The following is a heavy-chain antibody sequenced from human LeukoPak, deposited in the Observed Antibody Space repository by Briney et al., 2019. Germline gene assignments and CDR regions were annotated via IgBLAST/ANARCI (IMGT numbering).Heavy chain of an antibody. CDR2: IYTSGST. Sequence: SETLSLTCTVSGASISSYYWSWIRQPAGKGLEWIGRIYTSGSTNYNPSLKSRVTLSVDTTKNQFSLKLRSVTAADTAVYYCARDYGGWRFDYWGQGTLVTVSS. D-gene: IGHD2-8*01. J-gene: IGHJ4*02. CDR3: ARDYGGWRFDY. V-gene: IGHV4-4*07. CDR1: GASISSYY.